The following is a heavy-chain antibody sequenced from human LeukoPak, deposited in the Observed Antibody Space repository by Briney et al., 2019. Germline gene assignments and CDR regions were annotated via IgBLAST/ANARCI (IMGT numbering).Heavy chain of an antibody. V-gene: IGHV1-24*01. CDR2: FDPEDGET. Sequence: ASVKVSCKVSGYTLTDLSVHWVRQTPGKGLEWMGGFDPEDGETIYAQKFQGRVTMTEDTSTDTAYMELSSLRSEDTAVYYCARDSGIAAAGTTDYWGQGTLVTVSS. CDR1: GYTLTDLS. CDR3: ARDSGIAAAGTTDY. D-gene: IGHD6-13*01. J-gene: IGHJ4*02.